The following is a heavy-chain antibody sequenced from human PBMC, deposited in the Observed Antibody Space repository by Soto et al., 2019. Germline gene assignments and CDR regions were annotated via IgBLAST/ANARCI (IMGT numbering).Heavy chain of an antibody. Sequence: GGSLRLSCAASGFTFSSYGMHWVRQAPGKGLEWVAVIWYDGSNKYYADSVKGRFTISRDNSKNTLYLQMNSLRAEDTAVYYCARARGGGWPLDYWGQGTLVTVSS. CDR2: IWYDGSNK. CDR3: ARARGGGWPLDY. CDR1: GFTFSSYG. J-gene: IGHJ4*02. V-gene: IGHV3-33*01. D-gene: IGHD6-19*01.